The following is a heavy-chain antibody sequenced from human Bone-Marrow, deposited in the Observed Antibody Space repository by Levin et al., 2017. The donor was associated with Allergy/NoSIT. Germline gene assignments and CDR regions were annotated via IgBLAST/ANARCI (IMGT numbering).Heavy chain of an antibody. D-gene: IGHD3-22*01. CDR1: GGSTNSDNYC. V-gene: IGHV4-30-2*01. Sequence: KPSETLSLTCTVSGGSTNSDNYCWTWIRQPPGKGLEWIGYLYRSGTTYYNPSLKSRVTFSVDKSKNQFSLKLTSVTAADTAVYYCALYYYDSSGYYLDYWGQGTLVTVSS. CDR2: LYRSGTT. CDR3: ALYYYDSSGYYLDY. J-gene: IGHJ4*02.